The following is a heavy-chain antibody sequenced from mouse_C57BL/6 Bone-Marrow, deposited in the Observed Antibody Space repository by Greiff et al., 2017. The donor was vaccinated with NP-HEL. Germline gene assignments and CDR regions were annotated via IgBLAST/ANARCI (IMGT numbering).Heavy chain of an antibody. CDR3: ARDQGLLSFDY. CDR2: ISDGGSYT. D-gene: IGHD2-10*01. CDR1: GFTFSSYA. V-gene: IGHV5-4*01. J-gene: IGHJ2*01. Sequence: EVKLMESEGGLVKPGGSLKLSCAASGFTFSSYAMSWVRQTPEKRLEWVATISDGGSYTYYPDNVKGRFTISRDNAKNNLYLQMSHLKSEDTAMYYCARDQGLLSFDYWGQGTTLTVSS.